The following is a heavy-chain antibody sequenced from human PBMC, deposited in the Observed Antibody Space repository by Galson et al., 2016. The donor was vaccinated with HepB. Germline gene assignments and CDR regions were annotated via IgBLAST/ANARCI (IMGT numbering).Heavy chain of an antibody. V-gene: IGHV3-15*01. D-gene: IGHD6-19*01. Sequence: SLRLSCAASGFVFNTAWLSWVRQAPGKGLEWIGRIKGKDDGETRDYAAPVKGRFSISRDDSKNTLYLQMNSLKTEDTAFYYCTTDGQCLAFDHWGQGILVTVSS. CDR1: GFVFNTAW. CDR3: TTDGQCLAFDH. CDR2: IKGKDDGETR. J-gene: IGHJ4*02.